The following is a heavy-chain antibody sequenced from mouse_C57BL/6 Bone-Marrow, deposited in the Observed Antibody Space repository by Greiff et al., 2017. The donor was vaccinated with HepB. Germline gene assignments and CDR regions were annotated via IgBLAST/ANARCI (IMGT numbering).Heavy chain of an antibody. J-gene: IGHJ4*01. V-gene: IGHV3-5*01. CDR3: ARDEGYYCYYDYAMDY. Sequence: EVKLQESGPGLVKPSQTVFLTCTVTGISITTGNYRWSWIRQFPGNKLEWIGYIYYSGTITYNPSLPSRTTITRDTPKNHFFLEMNSLTAEDTATYYCARDEGYYCYYDYAMDYWGQGTSVTVSS. CDR1: GISITTGNYR. D-gene: IGHD2-12*01. CDR2: IYYSGTI.